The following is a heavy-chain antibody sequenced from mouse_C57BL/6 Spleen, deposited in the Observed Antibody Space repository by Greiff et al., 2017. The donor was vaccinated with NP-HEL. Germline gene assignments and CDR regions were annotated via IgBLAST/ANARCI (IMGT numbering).Heavy chain of an antibody. CDR1: GFTFSNYW. V-gene: IGHV6-3*01. CDR3: TAHYDYEGWFAY. CDR2: IRLKSDNYAT. D-gene: IGHD2-4*01. J-gene: IGHJ3*01. Sequence: EVQLVESGGGLVQPGGSMKLSCVASGFTFSNYWMNWVRQSPEKGLEWVAQIRLKSDNYATHYAESVKGRFTISRDDSKSSVYLQMNNLRAEDTGIYYCTAHYDYEGWFAYWGQGTLVTVSA.